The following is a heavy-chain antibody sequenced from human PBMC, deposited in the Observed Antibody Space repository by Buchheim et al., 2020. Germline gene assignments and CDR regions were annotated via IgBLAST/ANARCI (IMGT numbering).Heavy chain of an antibody. CDR1: GFTFSSYA. D-gene: IGHD3-22*01. CDR2: ISYDGSNK. J-gene: IGHJ6*02. Sequence: QVQLVESGGGVVQPGRSLRLSCAASGFTFSSYAMHWVRQAPGKGLEWVAVISYDGSNKYYADSVKGRFTISRDNSKTTLYLQMNSLRAEDTAVYYCARENYYYDSSGYYYVPYYGMDVWGQGTT. CDR3: ARENYYYDSSGYYYVPYYGMDV. V-gene: IGHV3-30*04.